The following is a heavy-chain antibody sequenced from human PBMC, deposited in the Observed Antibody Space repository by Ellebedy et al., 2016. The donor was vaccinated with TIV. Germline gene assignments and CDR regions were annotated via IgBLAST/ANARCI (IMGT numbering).Heavy chain of an antibody. CDR2: FSDST. CDR3: AKGRSGTYIHHAFDS. J-gene: IGHJ4*02. D-gene: IGHD1-14*01. V-gene: IGHV3-23*01. Sequence: GESLKISCAASGFTFSRYAMSWVRQAPGKGLEWVSHFSDSTYYADSVKGRFTISRDNSKNTLYLQMNSLRADDTAIYYCAKGRSGTYIHHAFDSWGQGTLVTVSS. CDR1: GFTFSRYA.